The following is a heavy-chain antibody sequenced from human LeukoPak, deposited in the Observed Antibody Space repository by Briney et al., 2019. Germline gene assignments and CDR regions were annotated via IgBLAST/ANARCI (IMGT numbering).Heavy chain of an antibody. V-gene: IGHV3-21*01. CDR3: AKDRKYCSTTSCPYYFDY. J-gene: IGHJ4*02. CDR1: GFTFRSYT. D-gene: IGHD2-2*01. CDR2: ISTSGNYI. Sequence: GGSLRLSCAASGFTFRSYTMNWVRQAPGKGLEWISSISTSGNYIYYAASVKGRFTISRDNAKNSVYLQMNSLRAEDTAVYYCAKDRKYCSTTSCPYYFDYWGQGTLVTVSS.